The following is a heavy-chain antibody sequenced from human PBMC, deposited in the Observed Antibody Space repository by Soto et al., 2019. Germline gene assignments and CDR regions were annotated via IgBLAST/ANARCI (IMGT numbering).Heavy chain of an antibody. J-gene: IGHJ6*03. V-gene: IGHV1-8*01. CDR1: GYTFTSYD. D-gene: IGHD4-17*01. Sequence: APVKVSCKASGYTFTSYDINWVRQATGQGLEWMGWMNPNSGNTGYAQKFQGRVTMTRNTSISTAYMELSSLRSEDTAVYYCARTAPGDGDYGEYWGGPRQSTTMDVWGKGNTVTVS. CDR2: MNPNSGNT. CDR3: ARTAPGDGDYGEYWGGPRQSTTMDV.